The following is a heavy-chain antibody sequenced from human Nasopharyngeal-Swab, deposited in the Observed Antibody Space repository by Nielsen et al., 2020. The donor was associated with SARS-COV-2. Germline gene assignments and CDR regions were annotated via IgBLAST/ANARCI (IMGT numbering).Heavy chain of an antibody. CDR3: ARGGYYCSSTSCYYYSGYYYGMDV. Sequence: WIRQPPGKGLDWIGEINHSGSTKYNPSLKSRVNISVDTSKNQFSLKVSSVTAADTAMYYCARGGYYCSSTSCYYYSGYYYGMDVWGQGTTVTVSS. D-gene: IGHD2-2*01. V-gene: IGHV4-34*01. CDR2: INHSGST. J-gene: IGHJ6*02.